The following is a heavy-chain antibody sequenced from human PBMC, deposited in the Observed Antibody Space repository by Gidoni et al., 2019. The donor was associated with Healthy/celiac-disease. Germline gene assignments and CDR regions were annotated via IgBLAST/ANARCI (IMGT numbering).Heavy chain of an antibody. CDR2: IKQDGSEK. J-gene: IGHJ4*02. CDR1: GFTFSSYW. D-gene: IGHD6-19*01. Sequence: EVQLVESGGGLVRPGGSLRLSCAASGFTFSSYWMSWVRQAPGKGLEWVANIKQDGSEKYYVDSVKGRFTISRDNAKNSLYLQMNSLRAEDTAVYYCARDLGSNVGWPYFDYWGQGTLVTVSS. V-gene: IGHV3-7*03. CDR3: ARDLGSNVGWPYFDY.